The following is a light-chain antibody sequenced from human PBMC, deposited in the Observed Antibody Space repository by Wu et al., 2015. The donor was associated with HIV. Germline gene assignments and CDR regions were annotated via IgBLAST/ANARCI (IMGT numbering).Light chain of an antibody. CDR2: GAV. Sequence: EIVLTQSPATLSLSPGERATLSCRASQSVGGDVAWYQQKPGQAPRLLIYGAVTRPTGIPARFRGSGSGTEFTLTFTSMESEDSAIYFCQQYNNWPLTFGAGTKVEI. J-gene: IGKJ4*01. V-gene: IGKV3-15*01. CDR1: QSVGGD. CDR3: QQYNNWPLT.